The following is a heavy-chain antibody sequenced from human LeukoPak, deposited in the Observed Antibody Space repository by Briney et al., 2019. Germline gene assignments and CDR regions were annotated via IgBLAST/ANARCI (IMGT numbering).Heavy chain of an antibody. D-gene: IGHD6-13*01. Sequence: SETLSLTCTVSGGSIGSYYWSWIRQPPGKGLEWIGYIYYSGSTNYNPSLKSRVTISVDTSKNQFSLKLSSVTAADTAVYYCARKQQLLVTYYYYGMDVWGQGTTVTVSS. CDR1: GGSIGSYY. CDR2: IYYSGST. CDR3: ARKQQLLVTYYYYGMDV. V-gene: IGHV4-59*12. J-gene: IGHJ6*02.